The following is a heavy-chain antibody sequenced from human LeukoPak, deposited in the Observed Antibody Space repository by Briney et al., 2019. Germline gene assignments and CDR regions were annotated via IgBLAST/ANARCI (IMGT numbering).Heavy chain of an antibody. CDR3: ARGTHGSDI. V-gene: IGHV3-48*03. CDR2: ISSSGSTI. D-gene: IGHD1-1*01. Sequence: GGSLRLSCAASGFTFSSYEMNWVRQAPGKGLEWVSYISSSGSTIYYADSVRGRFTISRDNAKKTLYLQMNSLRAEDTAVYYCARGTHGSDIWGQGTMVTVSS. CDR1: GFTFSSYE. J-gene: IGHJ3*02.